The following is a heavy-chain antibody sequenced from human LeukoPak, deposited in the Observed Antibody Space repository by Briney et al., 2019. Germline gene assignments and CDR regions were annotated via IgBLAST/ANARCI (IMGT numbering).Heavy chain of an antibody. CDR3: ARDGYAYASDH. D-gene: IGHD3-16*01. CDR1: GFTFSSYG. Sequence: PGGSLRLSCAASGFTFSSYGMHWVRQAPGKGLEWVAVIWYDGSNKYYADSVKGRFTISRDNSKNTLYLQMNSLRAEDTAVYYCARDGYAYASDHWGQGTLVTVSS. J-gene: IGHJ5*02. V-gene: IGHV3-33*01. CDR2: IWYDGSNK.